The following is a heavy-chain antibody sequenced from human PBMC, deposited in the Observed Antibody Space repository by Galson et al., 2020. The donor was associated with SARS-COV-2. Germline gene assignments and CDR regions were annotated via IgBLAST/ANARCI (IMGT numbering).Heavy chain of an antibody. CDR2: INPNSGGT. Sequence: ASVKVSCKASGYTFTGYYIHWVRQAPGQGIEWMGGINPNSGGTNYAQKFQGRVTMTRDTSISTAYMELSRLRSDDTAVYYCARGTTVTKGDYDFYMDGWGKGTTVTVSS. D-gene: IGHD4-17*01. CDR1: GYTFTGYY. V-gene: IGHV1-2*02. J-gene: IGHJ6*03. CDR3: ARGTTVTKGDYDFYMDG.